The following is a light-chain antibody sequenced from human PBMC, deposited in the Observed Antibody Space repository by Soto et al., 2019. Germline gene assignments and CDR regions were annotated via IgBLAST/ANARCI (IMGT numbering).Light chain of an antibody. CDR1: SGHSSYA. CDR2: LNSDGSH. Sequence: QSVLTQSPSASASLGASVKLTCTLSSGHSSYAIAWHQQQPEKGPRYLMKLNSDGSHSKGDGIPDRFSGSSSGAERYLTISSLQSEDEADYSCQTWGTDIVVFCGGTKLTVL. J-gene: IGLJ2*01. CDR3: QTWGTDIVV. V-gene: IGLV4-69*01.